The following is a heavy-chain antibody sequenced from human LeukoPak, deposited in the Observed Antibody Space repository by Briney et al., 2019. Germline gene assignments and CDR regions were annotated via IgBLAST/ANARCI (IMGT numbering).Heavy chain of an antibody. D-gene: IGHD1-26*01. V-gene: IGHV1-18*01. Sequence: GASVKVSCKASSYTFTNYAFTWVRQAPGQGLEWMGWISAYNGNTNYAQKLQGRVTMTTDTSTSTAYMELRSLRSDDTAVYYCARDRIVGAPGAFDIWGQGTMVTVSS. CDR1: SYTFTNYA. J-gene: IGHJ3*02. CDR3: ARDRIVGAPGAFDI. CDR2: ISAYNGNT.